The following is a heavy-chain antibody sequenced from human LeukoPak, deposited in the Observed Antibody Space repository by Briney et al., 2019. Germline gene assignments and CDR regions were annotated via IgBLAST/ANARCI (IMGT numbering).Heavy chain of an antibody. CDR3: ARRGDASGYFPEEFDY. D-gene: IGHD3-22*01. CDR1: GGSISSILHY. Sequence: SETLSLTCTVSGGSISSILHYWGWIRLSPGKGLEWIGNIYYSGATHYNPSLHSRVSISVDTSKNQFSLNLYFVTAADTAVYFCARRGDASGYFPEEFDYRGQGTLVTVSS. CDR2: IYYSGAT. J-gene: IGHJ4*02. V-gene: IGHV4-39*01.